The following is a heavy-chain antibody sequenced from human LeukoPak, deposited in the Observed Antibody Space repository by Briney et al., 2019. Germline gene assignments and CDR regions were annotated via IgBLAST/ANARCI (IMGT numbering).Heavy chain of an antibody. CDR3: ARSYSGYDPCDY. CDR2: INPNSGGT. V-gene: IGHV1-2*02. Sequence: ASVKVSCKASGYTFTGYYMHWVRQAPGQGLEWMGWINPNSGGTNYAQKFQGRVTMTRDTSISTAYMELSRLRSDDTAVYYCARSYSGYDPCDYWGQGTLVTVSS. CDR1: GYTFTGYY. D-gene: IGHD5-12*01. J-gene: IGHJ4*02.